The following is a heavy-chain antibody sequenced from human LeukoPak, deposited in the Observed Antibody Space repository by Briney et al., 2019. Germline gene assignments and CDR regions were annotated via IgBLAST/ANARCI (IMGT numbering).Heavy chain of an antibody. CDR2: ISSGGSTI. CDR3: AGVDGTFSHNFYMDV. CDR1: GMTFSDYS. D-gene: IGHD5-24*01. J-gene: IGHJ6*03. Sequence: GGSLRLSCEGFGMTFSDYSMNWVRQAPGKGLEWISFISSGGSTIYYAGSVKGRFIISRDNARNTLSLEMNSLRGDDTALYYCAGVDGTFSHNFYMDVWGKGSTVTVSS. V-gene: IGHV3-48*04.